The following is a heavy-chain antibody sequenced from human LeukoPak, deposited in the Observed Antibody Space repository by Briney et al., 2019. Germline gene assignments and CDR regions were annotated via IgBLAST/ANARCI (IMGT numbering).Heavy chain of an antibody. Sequence: GSLRLSCAASGFTFSDYYMSWIRQPPGKGLEWIGYIYYSGSTNYNPSLKSRVTISVDTSKNQFSLKLSSVTAADTAVYYCAREHDYGDYGGNYYFDYWGQGTLVTVSS. CDR2: IYYSGST. CDR1: GFTFSDYY. V-gene: IGHV4-59*01. J-gene: IGHJ4*02. CDR3: AREHDYGDYGGNYYFDY. D-gene: IGHD4-17*01.